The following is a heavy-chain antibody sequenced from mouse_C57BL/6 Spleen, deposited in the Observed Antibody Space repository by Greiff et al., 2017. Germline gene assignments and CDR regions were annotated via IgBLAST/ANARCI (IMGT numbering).Heavy chain of an antibody. CDR1: GFSFNTYA. CDR3: VRDSSGPRFAY. V-gene: IGHV10-1*01. D-gene: IGHD3-2*02. Sequence: EVKLVESGGGLVQPKGSLTLSCAASGFSFNTYAMNWVRQAPGKGLEWVARIRSKSNNYATYYADSVKDRFTISRDDSESMLYLQMNNLKTEDTAMYYCVRDSSGPRFAYWGQGTLVTVSA. CDR2: IRSKSNNYAT. J-gene: IGHJ3*01.